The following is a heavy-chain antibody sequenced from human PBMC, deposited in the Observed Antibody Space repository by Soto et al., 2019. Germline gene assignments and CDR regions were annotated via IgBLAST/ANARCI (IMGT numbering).Heavy chain of an antibody. CDR3: ARGIEMARTGWFDP. J-gene: IGHJ5*02. Sequence: PGESLKISCKGSGYRFTSFWIGWVRQMPGKGLEWLGIIYPGDADIRYTPSFQGQVTMSADKSISTAYLQWSSLKASDTAIYYCARGIEMARTGWFDPWGQGTLVTVSS. D-gene: IGHD1-1*01. V-gene: IGHV5-51*01. CDR1: GYRFTSFW. CDR2: IYPGDADI.